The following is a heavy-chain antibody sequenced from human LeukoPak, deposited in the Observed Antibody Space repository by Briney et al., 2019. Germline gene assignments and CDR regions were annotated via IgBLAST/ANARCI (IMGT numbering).Heavy chain of an antibody. V-gene: IGHV3-30*01. CDR3: AKDVYSSYGHFQY. D-gene: IGHD4-11*01. J-gene: IGHJ1*01. CDR1: GFTFSSYA. CDR2: ISYDGSNK. Sequence: GGSLRLSCAASGFTFSSYAMHWVRQAPGEGLEWVAVISYDGSNKYYADSVKGRFTISRDNSKNTLYLQMNSLRAEDTAVYYCAKDVYSSYGHFQYWGQGTLVTVSS.